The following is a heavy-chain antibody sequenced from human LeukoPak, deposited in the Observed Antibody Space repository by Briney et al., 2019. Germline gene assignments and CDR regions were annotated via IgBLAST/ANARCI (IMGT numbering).Heavy chain of an antibody. CDR1: VGCLCSFH. V-gene: IGHV4-4*07. Sequence: SETLSLTCTVSVGCLCSFHWSWVRLPAGKGLEWIGRVYASGTTYYNPSLKSRVTMSVDTSKNQFSLKLSSVTAANTAVYYCAREDDFWSGYYTRKYFDYWGQGTLVTVSS. D-gene: IGHD3-3*01. CDR2: VYASGTT. CDR3: AREDDFWSGYYTRKYFDY. J-gene: IGHJ4*02.